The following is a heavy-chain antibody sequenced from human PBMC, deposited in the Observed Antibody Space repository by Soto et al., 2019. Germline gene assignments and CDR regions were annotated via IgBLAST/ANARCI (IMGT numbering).Heavy chain of an antibody. Sequence: GASVKVSCKTSGYPFTNYYIHWVRQAPGQGLEWLGLINPYNGDTTFGQKFQGRLTLTRDTSTTTAYMELNSLTSADTAIYFCAGDFATLTKDQWGQGTLVTVSS. CDR2: INPYNGDT. J-gene: IGHJ4*02. V-gene: IGHV1-2*02. D-gene: IGHD2-2*01. CDR1: GYPFTNYY. CDR3: AGDFATLTKDQ.